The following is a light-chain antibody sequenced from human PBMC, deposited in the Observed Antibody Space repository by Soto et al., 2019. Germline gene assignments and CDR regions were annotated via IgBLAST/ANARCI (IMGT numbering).Light chain of an antibody. CDR1: QSISSW. CDR2: DAS. V-gene: IGKV1-5*01. CDR3: QQYNSYPWT. Sequence: DIQMTQSPSTLSASVGDRVTITCRASQSISSWLAWYQQKPGKAPKLLIYDASSLESGFPSRFSGSGSGTEFTLTISSLQPDDLATDYCQQYNSYPWTFGQGTKVEIK. J-gene: IGKJ1*01.